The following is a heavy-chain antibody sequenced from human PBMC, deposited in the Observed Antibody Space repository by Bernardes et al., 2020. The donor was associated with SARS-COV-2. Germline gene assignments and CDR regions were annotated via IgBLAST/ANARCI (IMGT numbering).Heavy chain of an antibody. CDR2: INPDGSSS. Sequence: GVSLRLYCAASGFTFSSSWLHWVRQAPGKGLVWVSRINPDGSSSSYADSVKGRFTISRDNSKNMLSLQISGLRAEDTAMYYCARDLVYCTNGVCSPWGQGALVTVSS. CDR3: ARDLVYCTNGVCSP. D-gene: IGHD2-8*01. V-gene: IGHV3-74*01. J-gene: IGHJ5*02. CDR1: GFTFSSSW.